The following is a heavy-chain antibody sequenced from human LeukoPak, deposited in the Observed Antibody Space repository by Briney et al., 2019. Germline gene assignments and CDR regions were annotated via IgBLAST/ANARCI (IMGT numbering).Heavy chain of an antibody. CDR2: INAGNGNT. CDR1: GYTFTSYA. J-gene: IGHJ6*02. D-gene: IGHD5-18*01. CDR3: ANNQGSYSNGYRSYYLMDV. V-gene: IGHV1-3*01. Sequence: GASVKVSCKASGYTFTSYAMHWVRQAPGQRLEWMGWINAGNGNTKYSQKFQGRVTITRDTSASTAYMELSSLRSEDTAVYYCANNQGSYSNGYRSYYLMDVWGQGTTVTVSS.